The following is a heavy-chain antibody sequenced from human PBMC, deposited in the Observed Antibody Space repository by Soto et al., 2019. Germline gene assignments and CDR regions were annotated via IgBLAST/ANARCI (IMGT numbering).Heavy chain of an antibody. V-gene: IGHV1-2*02. D-gene: IGHD2-2*01. CDR3: ARARGDCSSTSCPLPDY. CDR1: GYTFTGYY. J-gene: IGHJ4*02. Sequence: GASVKVSCKASGYTFTGYYMHWVRQAPGQGLEWMGWINPNSGGTNYAQKFQGGVTMTRDTSISTAYMELSRLRSDDTAVYYCARARGDCSSTSCPLPDYWGQGTLVTVSS. CDR2: INPNSGGT.